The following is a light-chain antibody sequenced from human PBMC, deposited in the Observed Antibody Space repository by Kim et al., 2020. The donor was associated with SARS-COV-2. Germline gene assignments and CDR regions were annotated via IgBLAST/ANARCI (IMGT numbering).Light chain of an antibody. CDR1: QSVSRS. CDR3: QQRSNWPRYT. Sequence: LSPGDRATLSCRASQSVSRSLAWYQQKPGQAPRLLIYDASTRATGIPARFSGSGSGTDFTLTISSLEPEDFAVYYCQQRSNWPRYTFGQGTKLEIK. CDR2: DAS. J-gene: IGKJ2*01. V-gene: IGKV3-11*01.